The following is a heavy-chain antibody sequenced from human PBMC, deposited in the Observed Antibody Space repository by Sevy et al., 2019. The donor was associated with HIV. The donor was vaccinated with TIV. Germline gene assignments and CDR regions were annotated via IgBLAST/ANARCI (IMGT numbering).Heavy chain of an antibody. V-gene: IGHV3-53*04. D-gene: IGHD6-19*01. J-gene: IGHJ3*02. CDR2: TYSGGST. CDR1: GFTVSSNY. Sequence: GGSLRLSCAASGFTVSSNYMSWVRQAPGKGLEWVSATYSGGSTYYADSVKGRFTISRHNSKNTLYLQMNSLRAEDTAVYYCASQYSSGWYLPETIGPQNAFDIWGQGTMVTVSS. CDR3: ASQYSSGWYLPETIGPQNAFDI.